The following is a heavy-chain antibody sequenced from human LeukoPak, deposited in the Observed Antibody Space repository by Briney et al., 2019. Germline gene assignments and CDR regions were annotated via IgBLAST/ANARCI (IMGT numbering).Heavy chain of an antibody. CDR3: ARDRAPGGNYYDLSE. J-gene: IGHJ4*02. V-gene: IGHV3-30-3*01. Sequence: PGGSLRLSCAASGFTFSTYAMHWVRQAPGKGREWVAVTSFDGSNKYYAGSVKGRFTISRDNSKNTLYLQMNSLRTEDTALYYCARDRAPGGNYYDLSEWGQGTLVTVSS. CDR2: TSFDGSNK. CDR1: GFTFSTYA. D-gene: IGHD3-10*01.